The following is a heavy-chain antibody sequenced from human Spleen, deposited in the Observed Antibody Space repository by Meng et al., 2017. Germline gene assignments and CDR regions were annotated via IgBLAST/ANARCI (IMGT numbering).Heavy chain of an antibody. CDR1: GGSISSYY. V-gene: IGHV4-4*07. CDR3: ARGPTTMAHDFDY. CDR2: IYTSGST. D-gene: IGHD4-11*01. J-gene: IGHJ4*02. Sequence: QVQLQESGPGLVKPSETLSLTCTVSGGSISSYYWSWIRQPAGKGLEWIGRIYTSGSTNYNPSLKSRVTISVDTSQNNLSLKLSSVTAADSAVYYCARGPTTMAHDFDYWGQGTLVTVSS.